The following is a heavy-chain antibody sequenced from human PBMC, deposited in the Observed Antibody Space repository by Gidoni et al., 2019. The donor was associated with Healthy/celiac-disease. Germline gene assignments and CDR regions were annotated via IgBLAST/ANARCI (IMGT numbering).Heavy chain of an antibody. CDR2: IGTAGDP. Sequence: EVQLVESGGGLVQPGGSLRLSCAASGFTFSSYDMPGCRQATGKGLECVSAIGTAGDPYYPGSVKGRFTISRETAKNSLYLQMNSLRAGDTAVYYCARGVGPHGDWYFDLWGRGTLVTVSS. CDR3: ARGVGPHGDWYFDL. CDR1: GFTFSSYD. D-gene: IGHD3-10*01. J-gene: IGHJ2*01. V-gene: IGHV3-13*05.